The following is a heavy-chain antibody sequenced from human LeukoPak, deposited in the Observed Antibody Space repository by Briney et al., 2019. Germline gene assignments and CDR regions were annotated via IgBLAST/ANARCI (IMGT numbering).Heavy chain of an antibody. CDR1: GFTFTDFA. V-gene: IGHV3-23*01. D-gene: IGHD1-26*01. J-gene: IGHJ4*02. CDR3: AKDLSKWVPGFDY. Sequence: GGSLRLSCAASGFTFTDFAMNWVRQAPGKGLEWVSAISGSGGSTYYADSVKGRFTISRDNSKNTLYLQMNSLRAEDTAVYYCAKDLSKWVPGFDYWGQGTLVTVSS. CDR2: ISGSGGST.